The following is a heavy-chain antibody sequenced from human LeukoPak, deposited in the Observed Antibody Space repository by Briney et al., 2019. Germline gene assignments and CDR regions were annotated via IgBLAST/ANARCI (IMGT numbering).Heavy chain of an antibody. CDR1: GFTFSSYG. D-gene: IGHD3-3*01. V-gene: IGHV3-33*01. CDR2: IWYDGSNK. J-gene: IGHJ4*02. Sequence: GGSLRLSCAASGFTFSSYGMHWVRQAPGKGLEWVAVIWYDGSNKYYADSVKGRFTISRDNSKNTLYLQMNSLSAEDTAVYYCARGGFLEWLPKIDYWGQGTLVTVSS. CDR3: ARGGFLEWLPKIDY.